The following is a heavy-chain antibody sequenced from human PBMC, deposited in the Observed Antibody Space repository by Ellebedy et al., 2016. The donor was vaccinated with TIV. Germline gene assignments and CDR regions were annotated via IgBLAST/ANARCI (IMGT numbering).Heavy chain of an antibody. CDR2: VFYSGSP. V-gene: IGHV4-39*01. CDR3: ARTDPWQPIDV. CDR1: GGSVSSTRYY. D-gene: IGHD2-21*02. Sequence: MPSETLSLTGSVSGGSVSSTRYYWAWIRQPPGKGLEDIGSVFYSGSPYYNPSFKRRVTLSTDTSKNQFSLHLRTVAAADTAVYYCARTDPWQPIDVWGQGILVSVSS. J-gene: IGHJ5*02.